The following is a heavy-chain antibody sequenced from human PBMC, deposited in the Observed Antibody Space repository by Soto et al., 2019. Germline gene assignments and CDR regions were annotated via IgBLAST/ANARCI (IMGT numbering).Heavy chain of an antibody. Sequence: EVQLLESGGGLVQPGGSLRLSCAASGFTFSSYAMSWVRQAPGKGLEWVSAISGSGGSTYYADSVKGRFTISRDNSKNTLYLQMNSLRAEDTAVYYCAKERRQATAQLLYYYDSSGYYVGGGGTFDYWGQGTLVTVSS. V-gene: IGHV3-23*01. J-gene: IGHJ4*02. CDR1: GFTFSSYA. CDR3: AKERRQATAQLLYYYDSSGYYVGGGGTFDY. D-gene: IGHD3-22*01. CDR2: ISGSGGST.